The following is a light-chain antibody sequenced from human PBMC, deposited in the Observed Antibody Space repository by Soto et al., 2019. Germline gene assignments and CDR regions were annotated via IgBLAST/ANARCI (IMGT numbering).Light chain of an antibody. CDR2: GAS. V-gene: IGKV3-20*01. CDR1: QSISSSY. J-gene: IGKJ1*01. Sequence: EIVLTQSPGTLSLSPGERATLSCRASQSISSSYLAWYQQKPGQAPRLLIYGASSKATGIPDRFSGSGSGTDFTLNISRLEPEDFAVYYCQKYGSSPWTFGQGTKVEIK. CDR3: QKYGSSPWT.